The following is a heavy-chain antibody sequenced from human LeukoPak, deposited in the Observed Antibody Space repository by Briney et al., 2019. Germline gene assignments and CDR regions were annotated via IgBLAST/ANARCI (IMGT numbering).Heavy chain of an antibody. J-gene: IGHJ6*02. CDR3: MGADYGGH. V-gene: IGHV4-4*02. CDR1: GASIISNNW. CDR2: IWHSGTT. D-gene: IGHD4-17*01. Sequence: SETLSLTCAVSGASIISNNWWSWVRQPSGKGLEWIGEIWHSGTTNYNPSLKSRVTISVDKSKNQFSLKLNSVTAADTAVYYCMGADYGGHWGQGTTVTVPS.